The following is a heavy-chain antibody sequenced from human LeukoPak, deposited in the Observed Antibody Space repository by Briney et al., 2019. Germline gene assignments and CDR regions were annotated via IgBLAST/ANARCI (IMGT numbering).Heavy chain of an antibody. J-gene: IGHJ5*02. Sequence: GVSVKVSCKASGYTFTSYYMHWVRQAPGQGLEWMGIINPSGGSTSYAQKFQGRVTMTRDTSTSTVYMELSSLRSEDTAVYYCARDPTQFGSSSNWFDPWGQGTLVTVSS. V-gene: IGHV1-46*01. CDR1: GYTFTSYY. CDR2: INPSGGST. CDR3: ARDPTQFGSSSNWFDP. D-gene: IGHD6-6*01.